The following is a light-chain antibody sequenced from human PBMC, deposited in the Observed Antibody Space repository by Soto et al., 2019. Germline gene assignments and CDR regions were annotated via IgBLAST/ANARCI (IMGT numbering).Light chain of an antibody. Sequence: EIVLTQSPATLSLSPGERATLSCRASQSVSSYLAWYQQKPGQAPRLLIYDASNRATGIPARFSGSGSGTDFTLTISSLEPEDFAVYYCHQRSNWPRTFGQGNKLEIK. CDR1: QSVSSY. CDR3: HQRSNWPRT. CDR2: DAS. V-gene: IGKV3-11*01. J-gene: IGKJ2*01.